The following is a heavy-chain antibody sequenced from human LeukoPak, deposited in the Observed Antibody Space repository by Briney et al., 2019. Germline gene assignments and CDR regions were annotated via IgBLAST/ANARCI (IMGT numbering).Heavy chain of an antibody. D-gene: IGHD2-2*03. CDR2: ISAYNGNT. CDR1: GSTFTSYG. Sequence: GASVTVSCKASGSTFTSYGISWVRQAPGQGLEWMGWISAYNGNTNYAQKLQGRVTMTTDTSTSTAYMELRSLRSDDTAVYYCARDGYCSSTSCYDEVGSYYYYGMDVWGQGTTVTVSS. J-gene: IGHJ6*02. CDR3: ARDGYCSSTSCYDEVGSYYYYGMDV. V-gene: IGHV1-18*01.